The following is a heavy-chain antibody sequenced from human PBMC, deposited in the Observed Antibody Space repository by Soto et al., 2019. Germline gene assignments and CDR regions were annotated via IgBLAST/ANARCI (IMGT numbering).Heavy chain of an antibody. CDR1: GGSISSSNW. CDR2: IYHSGST. D-gene: IGHD5-18*01. Sequence: QVQLQESGPGLVKPSGTLSLTCAVSGGSISSSNWWSWVRQPPGKGLEWIGEIYHSGSTNYNPSPKSRVTISVDTSKDQFSLKLSSVTAADTAVYSCARAPWDGYTGYYFDYWGQGTLVTVSS. J-gene: IGHJ4*02. CDR3: ARAPWDGYTGYYFDY. V-gene: IGHV4-4*02.